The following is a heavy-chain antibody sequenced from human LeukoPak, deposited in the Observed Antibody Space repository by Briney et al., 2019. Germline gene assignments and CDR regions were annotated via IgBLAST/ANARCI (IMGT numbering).Heavy chain of an antibody. D-gene: IGHD5-18*01. V-gene: IGHV4-59*01. CDR1: GGSISSYY. J-gene: IGHJ4*02. Sequence: SETLSLTCTVSGGSISSYYWSWIRQPPGKGLEWIGYIYYSGSTNYNPSLKSRVTISVDTSKNQFSLKLSSVTAADTAVYYCARREGGVGYSYGLYYWGQGTLVTVSS. CDR2: IYYSGST. CDR3: ARREGGVGYSYGLYY.